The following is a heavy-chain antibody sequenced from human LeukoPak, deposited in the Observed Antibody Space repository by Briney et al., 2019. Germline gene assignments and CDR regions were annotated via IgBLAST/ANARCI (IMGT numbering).Heavy chain of an antibody. V-gene: IGHV4-59*01. J-gene: IGHJ4*02. CDR2: IYYSGST. Sequence: SETLSLTCTVSGGSISSYYWGWIRQPPGKGLEWIGYIYYSGSTNYNPSLKSRVTISVDTSKNQFSLKLSSVTAADTAVYYCARGGDSSGYYNSLFDYWGQGTLVTVSS. CDR3: ARGGDSSGYYNSLFDY. CDR1: GGSISSYY. D-gene: IGHD3-22*01.